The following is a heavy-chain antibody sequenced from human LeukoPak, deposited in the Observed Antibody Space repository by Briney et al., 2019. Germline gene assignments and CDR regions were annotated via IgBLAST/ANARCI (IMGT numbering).Heavy chain of an antibody. CDR1: GFTFSSYA. J-gene: IGHJ6*03. CDR2: IKSKTDGGTT. Sequence: GGSLRLSCAASGFTFSSYAMSWVRQAPGKGLEWVGRIKSKTDGGTTDYAAPVKGRFTISRDDSKNTLYLQMNSLKTEDTAVYYCTTPPYYYDSSGYRDYYYYMDVWGKGTTVTVSS. CDR3: TTPPYYYDSSGYRDYYYYMDV. V-gene: IGHV3-15*01. D-gene: IGHD3-22*01.